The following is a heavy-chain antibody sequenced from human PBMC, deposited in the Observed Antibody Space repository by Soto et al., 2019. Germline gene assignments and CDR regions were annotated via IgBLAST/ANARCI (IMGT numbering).Heavy chain of an antibody. D-gene: IGHD3-10*01. V-gene: IGHV3-74*01. Sequence: GGSLRLSCVASGFSFSNYWMHWVRQAPGKEPVWVGRIKTDGSSISYAYSVKGQVTISADKSISTAYLQWSSLKASDTAMYYCARHTGSRGYYGSGSSSLYYYYGMDVWGQGTTVTVSS. CDR2: IKTDGSSI. J-gene: IGHJ6*02. CDR1: GFSFSNYW. CDR3: ARHTGSRGYYGSGSSSLYYYYGMDV.